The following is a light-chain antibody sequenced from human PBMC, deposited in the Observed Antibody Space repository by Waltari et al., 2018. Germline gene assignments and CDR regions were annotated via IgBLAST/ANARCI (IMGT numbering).Light chain of an antibody. Sequence: QSALTQPRSVSGSPGQSVTISCTGTSSDIGAYNSVSWYQHHPGKAPKLIIYDVTNLPAGVPVRFSGSKSGNTASLTISGLQTEDEADYFCCSYAGTYTYVLFGGGTKLTVL. V-gene: IGLV2-11*01. CDR1: SSDIGAYNS. CDR2: DVT. J-gene: IGLJ2*01. CDR3: CSYAGTYTYVL.